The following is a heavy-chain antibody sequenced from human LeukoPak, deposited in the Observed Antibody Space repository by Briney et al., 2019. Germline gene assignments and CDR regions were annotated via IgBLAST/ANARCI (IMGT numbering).Heavy chain of an antibody. J-gene: IGHJ4*02. CDR3: ARDVRSYGLDY. V-gene: IGHV4-59*01. Sequence: PSETLSLTCTVSGGSISGYYWNWIRQPPGKGLEWIGYIHYSGSTKYNPSLKSRVTISVDMSKNQFSLKLSSVTAADTAVYYCARDVRSYGLDYWGQGTLVTVSS. CDR2: IHYSGST. CDR1: GGSISGYY. D-gene: IGHD2/OR15-2a*01.